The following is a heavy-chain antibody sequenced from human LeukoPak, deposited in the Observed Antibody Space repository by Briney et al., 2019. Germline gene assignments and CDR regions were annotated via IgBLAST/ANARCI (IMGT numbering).Heavy chain of an antibody. CDR3: ARALQGSSWSAWFDS. V-gene: IGHV4-59*01. D-gene: IGHD6-13*01. J-gene: IGHJ5*01. Sequence: PSETLSLTCTVSGGSMNGYFWSWIRQSPGKGLEWLAYMYYSGSANYNPSVESRVTISVDTSQNQFSLDLRSVTAADTAVYYCARALQGSSWSAWFDSWGQGTLVTVSS. CDR1: GGSMNGYF. CDR2: MYYSGSA.